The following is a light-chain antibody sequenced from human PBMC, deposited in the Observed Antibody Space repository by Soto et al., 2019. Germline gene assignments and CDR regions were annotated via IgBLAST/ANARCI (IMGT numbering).Light chain of an antibody. CDR2: DAS. Sequence: EIVLTQSPATLSLSPGERATLSCRASQSVSSYLAWYQQKPGQAPRLLISDASNRATGIPDRFSGSGSGTDFTLTISSLEHEDFEVYYCHQRRKWHLTLGGGTKVDIK. CDR1: QSVSSY. V-gene: IGKV3-11*01. J-gene: IGKJ4*01. CDR3: HQRRKWHLT.